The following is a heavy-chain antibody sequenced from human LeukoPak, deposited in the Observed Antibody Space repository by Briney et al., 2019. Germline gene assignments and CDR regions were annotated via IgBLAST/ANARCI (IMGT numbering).Heavy chain of an antibody. D-gene: IGHD3-22*01. V-gene: IGHV3-48*02. CDR3: ARVERLDYYDSSGYYDY. Sequence: GGSLRLSCAASGFTFSSYSMNWVRQAPGKGLEGVSYISSSSSTIYYADSVKGRFTISRDNAKNSLYLQVNSLRDEDTAVYYCARVERLDYYDSSGYYDYWGQGTLVTVSS. CDR1: GFTFSSYS. CDR2: ISSSSSTI. J-gene: IGHJ4*02.